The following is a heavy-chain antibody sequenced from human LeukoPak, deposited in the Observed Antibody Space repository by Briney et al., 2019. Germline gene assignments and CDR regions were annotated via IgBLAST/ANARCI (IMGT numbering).Heavy chain of an antibody. CDR3: AKTRPLDSSSWSHGDY. CDR1: GLTFSGYW. V-gene: IGHV3-74*01. Sequence: GGSLRLSCAASGLTFSGYWMHWVRQAPGKGLVWVSRINSDGSTTTYADSVKGRFTISRDNAKKTLYLQMNSLRAEDTAVYYCAKTRPLDSSSWSHGDYWGQGTLVTVSS. D-gene: IGHD6-13*01. J-gene: IGHJ4*02. CDR2: INSDGSTT.